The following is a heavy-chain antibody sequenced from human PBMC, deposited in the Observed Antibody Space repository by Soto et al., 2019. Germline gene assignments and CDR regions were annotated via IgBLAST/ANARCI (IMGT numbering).Heavy chain of an antibody. CDR2: ISSTTNYI. Sequence: ESLRLSFAASGFTFTRYSKNWVRQAPGKGLEWVSSISSTTNYIYYADSMKGRFTVSRDNAKNSVYLEMNSLSAEDTAVYYCERESEDLTSNFDYWGQGTLVTVSS. V-gene: IGHV3-21*01. J-gene: IGHJ4*02. CDR1: GFTFTRYS. CDR3: ERESEDLTSNFDY.